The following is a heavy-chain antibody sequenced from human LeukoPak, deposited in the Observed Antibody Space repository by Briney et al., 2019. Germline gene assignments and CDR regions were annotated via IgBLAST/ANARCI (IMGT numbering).Heavy chain of an antibody. D-gene: IGHD2-21*02. CDR2: FYYTGST. V-gene: IGHV4-59*01. J-gene: IGHJ3*02. Sequence: SETLSLTCTISGDSIGSYYWSWIRQSSGKGLEWIGYFYYTGSTNYNPSLKSRVTISADTSKNQLSLKLSSVTAADTAVYYCAREDCGGDCFSGDAFDIWGQGTMVTVSS. CDR1: GDSIGSYY. CDR3: AREDCGGDCFSGDAFDI.